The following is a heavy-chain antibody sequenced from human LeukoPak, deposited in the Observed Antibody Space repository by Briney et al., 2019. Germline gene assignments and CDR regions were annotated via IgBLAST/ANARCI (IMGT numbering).Heavy chain of an antibody. CDR2: IYTSGST. Sequence: SETLSLTCAVYGGSFSGYYWSWIRQPAGKGLEWIGRIYTSGSTNYNPSLKSRVTISVDTSKNQFSLKLSSVTAADTAVYYCARVRYYDSSGYHAYYYYMDVWGKGTTVTISS. V-gene: IGHV4-59*10. CDR1: GGSFSGYY. CDR3: ARVRYYDSSGYHAYYYYMDV. J-gene: IGHJ6*03. D-gene: IGHD3-22*01.